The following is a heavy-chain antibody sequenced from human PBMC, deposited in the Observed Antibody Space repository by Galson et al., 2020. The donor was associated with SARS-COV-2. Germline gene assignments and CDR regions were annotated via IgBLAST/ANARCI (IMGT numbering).Heavy chain of an antibody. D-gene: IGHD3-3*01. V-gene: IGHV7-4-1*02. Sequence: ASVKVSCKASGYTFTSDAVNWVRQAPGQGLEWMGWINTNTGIPTYAQGFRGRFVFSLDTSVSTAYLQISSLEAADTAVYYCARMRRDFQSDLWGQGTLVTVSS. CDR3: ARMRRDFQSDL. J-gene: IGHJ5*02. CDR1: GYTFTSDA. CDR2: INTNTGIP.